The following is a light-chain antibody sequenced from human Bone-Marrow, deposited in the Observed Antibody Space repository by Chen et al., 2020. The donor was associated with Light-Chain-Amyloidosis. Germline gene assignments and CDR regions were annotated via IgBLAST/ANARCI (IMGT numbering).Light chain of an antibody. CDR1: SNDVGGFDY. V-gene: IGLV2-14*01. J-gene: IGLJ1*01. CDR2: EVN. CDR3: GSYTSTNTPFV. Sequence: QYALTQPASLSGAPGQSITIYCTGTSNDVGGFDYVYWHQQLPGKAPKLIVYEVNHRPSVVSTRFSGSKSGNTTSLTISGLQAEDESVYYCGSYTSTNTPFVFGSGTTVTVL.